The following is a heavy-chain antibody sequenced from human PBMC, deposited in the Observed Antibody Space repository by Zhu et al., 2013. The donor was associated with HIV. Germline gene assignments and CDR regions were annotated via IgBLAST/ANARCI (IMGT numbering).Heavy chain of an antibody. CDR1: GGTFSSYA. CDR3: ARSPHIDDILTGEELYYFDY. V-gene: IGHV1-69*01. J-gene: IGHJ4*02. CDR2: IIPIFGTA. D-gene: IGHD3-9*01. Sequence: QVQLVQSGAEVKKPGSSVKVSCKASGGTFSSYAISWVRQAPGRGLEWMGGIIPIFGTANYAQKFQGRVTITADESTSTAYMELSSLRSEDTAVYYCARSPHIDDILTGEELYYFDYWGQGTLVTVSS.